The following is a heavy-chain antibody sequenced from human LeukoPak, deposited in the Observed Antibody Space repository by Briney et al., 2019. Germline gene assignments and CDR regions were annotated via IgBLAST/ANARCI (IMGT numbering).Heavy chain of an antibody. CDR1: GFILSSYA. V-gene: IGHV3-30*02. CDR2: IRYDGSNK. Sequence: GGSLRLSCAASGFILSSYAMHWVRQAPGKGLEWVAFIRYDGSNKYYADSVKGRFSSSSDNSKNRLFLQMNGLRAGDTAVYYCAKDSPIDYWGQGTLVTVSS. J-gene: IGHJ4*02. CDR3: AKDSPIDY.